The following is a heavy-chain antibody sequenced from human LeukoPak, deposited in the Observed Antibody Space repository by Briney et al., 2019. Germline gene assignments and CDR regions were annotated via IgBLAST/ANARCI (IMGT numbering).Heavy chain of an antibody. CDR3: ATAGSGYQPLANSYYYYGMDV. CDR1: GGTFSSYA. V-gene: IGHV1-69*04. Sequence: GASVKVSCKASGGTFSSYAISWVRQAPGQGLEWMGRIIPILGIANYAQKFQGRVTITADKSTSTAYMELSSLRSEDTAVYYCATAGSGYQPLANSYYYYGMDVWGQGTTVTVSS. CDR2: IIPILGIA. D-gene: IGHD2-2*01. J-gene: IGHJ6*02.